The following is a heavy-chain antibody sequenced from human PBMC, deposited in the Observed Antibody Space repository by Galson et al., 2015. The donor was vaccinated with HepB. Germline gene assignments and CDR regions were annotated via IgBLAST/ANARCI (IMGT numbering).Heavy chain of an antibody. D-gene: IGHD3-10*01. Sequence: SLRLSCAASGFTFSAYWMSWVRQAPGKGLEWVANIKQDGSDKHYLDSVRGRFTISRDNAKNSLYLQMNSLRAEDTAVYYCARYHYASETYYIPYFDCWGQGTLLTVSS. J-gene: IGHJ4*02. CDR2: IKQDGSDK. CDR3: ARYHYASETYYIPYFDC. V-gene: IGHV3-7*03. CDR1: GFTFSAYW.